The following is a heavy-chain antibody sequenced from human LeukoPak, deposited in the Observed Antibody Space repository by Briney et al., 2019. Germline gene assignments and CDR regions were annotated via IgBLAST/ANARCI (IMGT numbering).Heavy chain of an antibody. J-gene: IGHJ4*02. D-gene: IGHD6-13*01. CDR3: ARVNRLPAAGTGDY. Sequence: ASVKVSCKASGFTYTSYGISWVRQAPGQGLEWMGWMSAYNGNTNYAQKFQGRVTMTTGTSTSTAYMELRSLRSDDTAVYYCARVNRLPAAGTGDYWGQGTLVTVSS. CDR1: GFTYTSYG. CDR2: MSAYNGNT. V-gene: IGHV1-18*04.